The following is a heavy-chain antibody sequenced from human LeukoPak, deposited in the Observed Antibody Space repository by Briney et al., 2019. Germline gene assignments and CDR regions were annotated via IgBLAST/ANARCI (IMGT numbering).Heavy chain of an antibody. V-gene: IGHV3-66*01. D-gene: IGHD4/OR15-4a*01. CDR2: IYSGGST. Sequence: GGSLRLSCAASGFTFSSYWMHWVRQAPGKGLEWVSLIYSGGSTYYADSVKGRFTISRDNSKNTLYLQMNSLRAEDTAVYYCARGGLLDAFDIWGQGTMVTVSS. CDR3: ARGGLLDAFDI. CDR1: GFTFSSYW. J-gene: IGHJ3*02.